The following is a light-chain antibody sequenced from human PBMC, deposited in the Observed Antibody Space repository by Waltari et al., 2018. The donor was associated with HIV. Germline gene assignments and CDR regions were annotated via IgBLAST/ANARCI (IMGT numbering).Light chain of an antibody. V-gene: IGLV2-8*01. CDR3: SSFSAKDGFFVL. CDR2: EVK. CDR1: NSDIGSYDY. Sequence: QSALTQPPPPSGSPGPSVTLPCTGSNSDIGSYDYVSWYQLHSGKTPNLVISEVKKLPSGGSDRFSCAKSSNTAFSTVMALQAEDEADYYCSSFSAKDGFFVLFGGGT. J-gene: IGLJ2*01.